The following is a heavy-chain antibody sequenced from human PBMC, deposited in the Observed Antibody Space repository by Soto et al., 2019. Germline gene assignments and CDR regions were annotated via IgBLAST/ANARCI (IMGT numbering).Heavy chain of an antibody. J-gene: IGHJ4*02. Sequence: LRLSCAASGFTFSSYPMHWVRQAPGKGLEHVSSTSGDGRIMYYLDSVKGRFTISRDNSKNTLYLQMGSLRTEDMAVYYCARGRAAYYFDYWGQGALVTVSS. CDR2: TSGDGRIM. CDR3: ARGRAAYYFDY. D-gene: IGHD6-25*01. V-gene: IGHV3-64*02. CDR1: GFTFSSYP.